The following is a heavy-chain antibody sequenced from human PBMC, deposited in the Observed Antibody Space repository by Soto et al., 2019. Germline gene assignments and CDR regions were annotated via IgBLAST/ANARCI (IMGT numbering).Heavy chain of an antibody. Sequence: QLQLQESGPGLVKPSETLSLTCTVSGGSISSSSYYWGWIRQPPGKGLEWSGSIYYSGSTYYNPSLKSRVTISVDTSKNQFSLKLSSVTAADTAVYYCARQGSGSYIDYWGQGTLVTVSS. D-gene: IGHD3-10*01. CDR2: IYYSGST. V-gene: IGHV4-39*01. CDR1: GGSISSSSYY. J-gene: IGHJ4*02. CDR3: ARQGSGSYIDY.